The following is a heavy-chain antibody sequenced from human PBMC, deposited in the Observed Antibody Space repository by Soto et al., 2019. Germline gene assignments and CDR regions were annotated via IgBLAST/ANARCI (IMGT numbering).Heavy chain of an antibody. CDR1: GFSFSHYA. Sequence: GGSLRLSCAASGFSFSHYAMHWVRQPPGKGLEWVALISYDGDNQYFTDSVRGRFTISRDNSKTTVHLEMNNLRLDDTATYYCVSPHSDSSNAFDLWGQGTLVTVS. V-gene: IGHV3-30-3*01. J-gene: IGHJ5*02. CDR2: ISYDGDNQ. CDR3: VSPHSDSSNAFDL. D-gene: IGHD3-22*01.